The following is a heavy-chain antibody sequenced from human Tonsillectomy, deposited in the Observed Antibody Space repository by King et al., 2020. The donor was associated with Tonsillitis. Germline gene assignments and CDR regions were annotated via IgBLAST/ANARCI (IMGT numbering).Heavy chain of an antibody. V-gene: IGHV3-48*02. Sequence: VQLVESGGGLVQPGGSLRLSCAASGFTISIYSMNWVRQAPGKGLEWVSYISTSSSTIYYADSVKGRFTISRDNAKNSVYLQMNSLRDEDTAVYYCARDPCPYYYSSGTFDYGGQGTLVTVSS. CDR3: ARDPCPYYYSSGTFDY. J-gene: IGHJ4*02. D-gene: IGHD3-10*01. CDR2: ISTSSSTI. CDR1: GFTISIYS.